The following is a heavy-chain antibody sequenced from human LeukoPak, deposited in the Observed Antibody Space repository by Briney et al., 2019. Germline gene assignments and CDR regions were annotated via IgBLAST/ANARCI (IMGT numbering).Heavy chain of an antibody. CDR2: IYYSGHT. D-gene: IGHD3-22*01. CDR1: NSSFTTYY. Sequence: PSETLSLTCSVSNSSFTTYYWSWFPQSPGKGVECVGFIYYSGHTNYNPSLKSRIALSIDTSKNQFTLNLRSVTAADTAIYYCTRVTIISGYWMDFDTWGQGTPVTVSS. V-gene: IGHV4-59*01. CDR3: TRVTIISGYWMDFDT. J-gene: IGHJ4*02.